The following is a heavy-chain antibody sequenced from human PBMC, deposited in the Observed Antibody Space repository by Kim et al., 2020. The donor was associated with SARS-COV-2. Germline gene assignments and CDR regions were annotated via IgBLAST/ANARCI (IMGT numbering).Heavy chain of an antibody. CDR3: ARVPNYANYVNWFDP. J-gene: IGHJ5*02. CDR1: GFRLSGYD. D-gene: IGHD1-7*01. CDR2: ISGRGIT. V-gene: IGHV3-23*01. Sequence: GGSLRLSCAASGFRLSGYDMNWVRLAPGKGLEWVSAISGRGITYYADSVKGRLTISRDDSKNTLSLQMNSLRVEDTAVYYCARVPNYANYVNWFDPWGHGTLVTVSS.